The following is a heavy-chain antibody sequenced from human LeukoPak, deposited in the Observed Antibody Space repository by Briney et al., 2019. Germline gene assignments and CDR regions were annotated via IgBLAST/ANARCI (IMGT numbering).Heavy chain of an antibody. D-gene: IGHD6-13*01. CDR1: GFTFDDYG. Sequence: PGESLRLSCAASGFTFDDYGMSWVRQAPGKGLEWVSGINWNGGSTGYADSVEGRFTISRDNAKNSLYLQMNSLRAEDTALYYCARDSSSWYVSEHWGQGTLVTVSS. CDR3: ARDSSSWYVSEH. CDR2: INWNGGST. V-gene: IGHV3-20*04. J-gene: IGHJ1*01.